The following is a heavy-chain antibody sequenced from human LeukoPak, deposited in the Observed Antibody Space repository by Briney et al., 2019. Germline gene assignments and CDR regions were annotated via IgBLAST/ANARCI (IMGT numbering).Heavy chain of an antibody. CDR3: ARDQGFGSSSFDY. D-gene: IGHD2-2*01. CDR1: GFTFSSYG. CDR2: IWYDGSNK. J-gene: IGHJ4*02. Sequence: GGSLRLSCAASGFTFSSYGMHWVRQAPGKGLEWVAVIWYDGSNKYYADSVKGRFTISRDNSKNTLYLQTNSLRAEDTAVYYCARDQGFGSSSFDYWGQGTLVTVSS. V-gene: IGHV3-33*01.